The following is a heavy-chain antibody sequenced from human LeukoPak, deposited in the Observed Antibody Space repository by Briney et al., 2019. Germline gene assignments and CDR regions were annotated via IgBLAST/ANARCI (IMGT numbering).Heavy chain of an antibody. D-gene: IGHD3-22*01. V-gene: IGHV1-69*04. J-gene: IGHJ5*02. CDR2: IIPILGIA. Sequence: SVKVSCKASGGTFSSYAISWVRQAPGQGLEWMGRIIPILGIANYAQKFQGRVTITADKSTSTAYMELSSLRSEDTAVYYCARDIFGDEGVYYYDSSGPNWFDPWGQGTLVTVSS. CDR3: ARDIFGDEGVYYYDSSGPNWFDP. CDR1: GGTFSSYA.